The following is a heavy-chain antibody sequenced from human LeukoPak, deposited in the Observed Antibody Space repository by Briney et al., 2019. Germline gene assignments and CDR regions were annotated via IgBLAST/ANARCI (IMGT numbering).Heavy chain of an antibody. J-gene: IGHJ4*02. D-gene: IGHD3-22*01. CDR3: AKDAVEGGGYYDIGGYYYFNY. CDR2: SRPKSKSYTT. CDR1: TLILSDHF. Sequence: GGSLRLSCTASTLILSDHFIDWVRQAPGKGLEWVGRSRPKSKSYTTEYAASVKGRFSLSRDDSKNSLYLQMNSLRAEDTAVYYCAKDAVEGGGYYDIGGYYYFNYWGQGTLVTVSS. V-gene: IGHV3-72*01.